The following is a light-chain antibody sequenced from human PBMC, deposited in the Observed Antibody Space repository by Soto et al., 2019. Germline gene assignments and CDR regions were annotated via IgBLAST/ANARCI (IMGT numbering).Light chain of an antibody. CDR3: QQYHKWPPVT. Sequence: EIVMTQSPATLSVSPGERATLSCRASQSVSSNLAWYQQKPGQAPRLLIYGASTRAPGIPARLSGDGSGTEFTLTISGLQSEEFAVYYCQQYHKWPPVTFGGGTKVDIK. J-gene: IGKJ4*01. CDR1: QSVSSN. CDR2: GAS. V-gene: IGKV3-15*01.